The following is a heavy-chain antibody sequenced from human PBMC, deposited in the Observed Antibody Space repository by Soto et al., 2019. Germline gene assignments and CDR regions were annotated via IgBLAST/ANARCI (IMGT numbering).Heavy chain of an antibody. CDR1: GFTFDDYA. D-gene: IGHD3-3*01. Sequence: GGSLRLSCAASGFTFDDYAMHWVRQAPGKGLEWVSGINWNSGSIGYADSVKGRFTISRDNAKTSLYLQLNSVTPEDTAVYYCARTRVYDSYNYYGMAVWGQETTVTVSS. CDR2: INWNSGSI. J-gene: IGHJ6*02. V-gene: IGHV3-9*01. CDR3: ARTRVYDSYNYYGMAV.